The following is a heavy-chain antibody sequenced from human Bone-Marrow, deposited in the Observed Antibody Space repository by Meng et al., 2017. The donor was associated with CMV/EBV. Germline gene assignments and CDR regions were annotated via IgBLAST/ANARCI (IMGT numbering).Heavy chain of an antibody. CDR3: AREPYYYDSSGYYPGYYGMDV. D-gene: IGHD3-22*01. J-gene: IGHJ6*02. V-gene: IGHV1-2*02. CDR2: INPNSGGT. Sequence: ASVKVSCMASGYTFTGYYMHWVRQAPGQGLEWMGWINPNSGGTNYAQKFQGRVTMTRDTSISTAYMELSRLRSDDTAVYYCAREPYYYDSSGYYPGYYGMDVWGQGTTVTVSS. CDR1: GYTFTGYY.